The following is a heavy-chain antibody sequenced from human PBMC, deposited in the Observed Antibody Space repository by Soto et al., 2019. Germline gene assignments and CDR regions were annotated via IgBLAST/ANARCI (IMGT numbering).Heavy chain of an antibody. CDR1: GFTFSIYG. J-gene: IGHJ4*02. CDR2: ISHDGSNK. V-gene: IGHV3-30*18. D-gene: IGHD1-1*01. CDR3: AKSGTDAGTDFDY. Sequence: PGGSLRLSCAASGFTFSIYGMHWVRQAPGKGLEWVAVISHDGSNKYYAGPVKGRFTISRDNSKNTLYLQMNSLRPEDTAVYFCAKSGTDAGTDFDYWGQGTLVTVS.